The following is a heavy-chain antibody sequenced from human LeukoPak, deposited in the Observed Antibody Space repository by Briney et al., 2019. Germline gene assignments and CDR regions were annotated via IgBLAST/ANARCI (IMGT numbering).Heavy chain of an antibody. V-gene: IGHV4-39*07. CDR1: GGSISSNSHY. CDR3: ARVLRSYFDY. CDR2: IYSSGTT. D-gene: IGHD2-21*02. J-gene: IGHJ4*02. Sequence: SETLSLTCIVSGGSISSNSHYWGWIRQPPGKGLEWIGSIYSSGTTYYNPSLRSRLTISADTSKNLFSLKLSSVTAADTAVYYCARVLRSYFDYWGQGTLVTVSS.